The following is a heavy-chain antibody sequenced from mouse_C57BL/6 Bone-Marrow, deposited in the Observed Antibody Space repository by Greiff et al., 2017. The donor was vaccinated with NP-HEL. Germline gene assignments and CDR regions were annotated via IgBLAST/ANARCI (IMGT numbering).Heavy chain of an antibody. D-gene: IGHD1-1*01. J-gene: IGHJ4*01. Sequence: EVKVVESEGGLVQPGSSMKLSCTASGFTFSDYYMAWVRQVPEKGLEWVANINYDGSSTYYLDSLKSRFIISRDNAKNILYLQMSSLKSEDTATYYGARDLYYYGSSCWDAMDYWGQGTSVTVSS. CDR1: GFTFSDYY. V-gene: IGHV5-16*01. CDR3: ARDLYYYGSSCWDAMDY. CDR2: INYDGSST.